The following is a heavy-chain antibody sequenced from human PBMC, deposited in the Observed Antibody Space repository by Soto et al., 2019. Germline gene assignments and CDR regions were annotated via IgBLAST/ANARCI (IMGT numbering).Heavy chain of an antibody. CDR2: ISGSGRTI. D-gene: IGHD1-26*01. J-gene: IGHJ6*02. CDR3: AKVGPSYYYGMDV. Sequence: GGSLRLSCAASGLDFSSEVMCWVRQAPGKGLEWVSSISGSGRTIYHADSMRGRFAISSDNYKNSLYLQLNNLRVDDTAVYYCAKVGPSYYYGMDVWGQGTTVTVSS. CDR1: GLDFSSEV. V-gene: IGHV3-23*01.